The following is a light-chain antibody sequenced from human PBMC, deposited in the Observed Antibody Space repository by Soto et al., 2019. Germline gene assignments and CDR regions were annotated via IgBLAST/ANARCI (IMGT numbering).Light chain of an antibody. CDR2: GSS. CDR3: QQYNNWGLS. CDR1: ENVGTN. V-gene: IGKV3D-15*01. J-gene: IGKJ4*01. Sequence: IVMTQSPATLSVSPGEGVTRSCRASENVGTNLAWYQQKPGQAPRLLIYGSSTRATGIPATFSGSGSGTEFTLTISSLQSEESAIYYCQQYNNWGLSFGGGTKVEIK.